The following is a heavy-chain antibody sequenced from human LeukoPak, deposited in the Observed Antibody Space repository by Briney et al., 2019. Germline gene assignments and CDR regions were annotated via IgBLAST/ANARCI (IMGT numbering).Heavy chain of an antibody. D-gene: IGHD3-3*01. Sequence: ASVKVSCKASGYIFTSYGISWVRQAPGQGLEWMGWISAYNGNTNYAQKLQGRVTMTTDTSTSTAYMELRSLRSDDTAVYYCARSVLRFLEWPSFAFFDYWGQGTLVTVSS. CDR1: GYIFTSYG. J-gene: IGHJ4*02. V-gene: IGHV1-18*01. CDR2: ISAYNGNT. CDR3: ARSVLRFLEWPSFAFFDY.